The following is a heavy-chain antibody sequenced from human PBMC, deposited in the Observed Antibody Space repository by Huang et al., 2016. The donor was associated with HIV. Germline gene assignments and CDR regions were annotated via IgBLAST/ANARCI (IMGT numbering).Heavy chain of an antibody. CDR3: ARHFSYYDSSGYTPWDAFDI. Sequence: QLQLQGSGPGLVKPSETLSLTCTVSGRSITSSCYYWGGIRQPPGKGLEWVGSIYYSGSTHYNPSLKSRGTVSVDTTNNQCSLMLSSVTAADTAVYYCARHFSYYDSSGYTPWDAFDIWGQGTMVTVSS. J-gene: IGHJ3*02. CDR2: IYYSGST. V-gene: IGHV4-39*01. CDR1: GRSITSSCYY. D-gene: IGHD3-22*01.